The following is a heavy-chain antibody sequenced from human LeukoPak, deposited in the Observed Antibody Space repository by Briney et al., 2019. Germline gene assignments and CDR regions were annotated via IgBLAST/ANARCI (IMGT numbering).Heavy chain of an antibody. CDR3: ARDVDEGYFDY. CDR1: GFTFSDYY. J-gene: IGHJ4*02. V-gene: IGHV3-11*04. CDR2: LSSSGSTI. Sequence: GGSLRLSCAASGFTFSDYYMNWIRQAPGKGLEWVSYLSSSGSTIYYAGSVKGRFTISRDNAKNSLYLQMNSLRAEDTAVYYCARDVDEGYFDYWGQGTLVTVSS. D-gene: IGHD5-24*01.